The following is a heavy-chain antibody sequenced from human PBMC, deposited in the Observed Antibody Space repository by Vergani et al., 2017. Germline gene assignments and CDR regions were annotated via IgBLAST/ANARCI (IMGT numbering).Heavy chain of an antibody. Sequence: QVQLVESGGGLVQPGRSLRLSCAASGFTFSSYAMHWVRQAPGKGLEWVAVISYDGSNKYYADSVKGRFTISRDNSKNTLYLQMNSLRAEDTAVYYCARDGSTSGWYWGWFDPWGQGTLVTVSS. J-gene: IGHJ5*02. V-gene: IGHV3-30-3*01. D-gene: IGHD6-19*01. CDR3: ARDGSTSGWYWGWFDP. CDR2: ISYDGSNK. CDR1: GFTFSSYA.